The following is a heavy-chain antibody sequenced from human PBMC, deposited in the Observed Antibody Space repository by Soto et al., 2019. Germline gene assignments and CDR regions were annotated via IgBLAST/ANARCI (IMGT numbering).Heavy chain of an antibody. CDR1: GFTFSNYG. V-gene: IGHV3-30*18. J-gene: IGHJ4*02. D-gene: IGHD4-17*01. CDR3: AKDHLTTTVTTVGY. Sequence: QVQLVESGGGVVQPGRSLRLSCAASGFTFSNYGMHWVRQAPGKGLEWVAVISYHGSDKYYADSVKGRFTISRDNSTNTLYLQMDSLRAEDTAVYYCAKDHLTTTVTTVGYWGQGTLVTVSS. CDR2: ISYHGSDK.